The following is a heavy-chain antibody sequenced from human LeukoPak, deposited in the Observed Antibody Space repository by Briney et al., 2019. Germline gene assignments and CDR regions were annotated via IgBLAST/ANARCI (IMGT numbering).Heavy chain of an antibody. CDR3: AKASAMILVVSKHFDY. CDR1: GFTFSSYA. CDR2: ISGCGGST. D-gene: IGHD3-22*01. J-gene: IGHJ4*02. Sequence: GGSLRLSCAASGFTFSSYAMSWVRQAPGKGLEWVSAISGCGGSTYYADSVKGRFTISRDNSKNTLYLQMNSLRAEDTAVYYCAKASAMILVVSKHFDYWGQGTLVTVSS. V-gene: IGHV3-23*01.